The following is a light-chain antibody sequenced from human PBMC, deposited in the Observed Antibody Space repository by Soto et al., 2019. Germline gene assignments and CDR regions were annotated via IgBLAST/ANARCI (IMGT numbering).Light chain of an antibody. V-gene: IGKV3-11*01. CDR2: DAS. CDR1: QSLTTY. Sequence: EIVLTQSPATLSLSPGEKATLSCRASQSLTTYLAWYQQKPGQAPRLLIYDASTRATGIPARFSCSGSGTNFTRSISSLEPDDSAVYDCQQRNDWPTFGGWTKVEIK. J-gene: IGKJ4*01. CDR3: QQRNDWPT.